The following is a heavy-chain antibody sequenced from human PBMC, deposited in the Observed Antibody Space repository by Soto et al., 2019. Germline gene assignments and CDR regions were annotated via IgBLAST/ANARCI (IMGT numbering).Heavy chain of an antibody. J-gene: IGHJ6*02. V-gene: IGHV3-21*06. CDR2: ISGSGSDI. D-gene: IGHD5-12*01. CDR1: GFTFSNYN. Sequence: GGSLRLSCAASGFTFSNYNMVWVRQAPGKGLEWVSSISGSGSDIYYADSLKGRVSISRDNAKNTAYLQMDSLRADDTAVYFCAREPDGYDYSGLDVWGQGTTVTVSS. CDR3: AREPDGYDYSGLDV.